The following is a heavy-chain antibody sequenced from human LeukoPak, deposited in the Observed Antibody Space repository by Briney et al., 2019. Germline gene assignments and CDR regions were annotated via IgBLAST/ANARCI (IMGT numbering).Heavy chain of an antibody. V-gene: IGHV3-9*01. CDR1: GFTFGDYD. CDR2: ISWNSGSI. CDR3: AKGSEKVGATDY. J-gene: IGHJ4*02. Sequence: PGGSLRLSCAASGFTFGDYDMHWVRQAPGKGLEWVSGISWNSGSIGYADSVKGRFTISRDNAKNSLYLQMNSLRVEDTALYYCAKGSEKVGATDYWGQGTLVTVSS. D-gene: IGHD1-26*01.